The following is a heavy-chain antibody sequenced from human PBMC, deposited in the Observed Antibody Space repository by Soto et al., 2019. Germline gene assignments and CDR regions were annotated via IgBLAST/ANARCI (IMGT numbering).Heavy chain of an antibody. D-gene: IGHD6-13*01. J-gene: IGHJ4*02. CDR1: VYTFTSYG. CDR3: ARDLGQQMFDY. Sequence: QVQLVQSGAEVKKPGASVKVSCKASVYTFTSYGISWVRLAPGQGIEWMGWISAYNGNKKYAQKLQGRVTMTTDTSTSKAYMELRSVRSDDTAVYYCARDLGQQMFDYWGQGTMDTVSS. V-gene: IGHV1-18*01. CDR2: ISAYNGNK.